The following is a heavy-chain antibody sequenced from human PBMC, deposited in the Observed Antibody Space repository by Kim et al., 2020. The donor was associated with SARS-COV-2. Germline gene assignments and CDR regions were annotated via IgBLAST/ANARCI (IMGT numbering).Heavy chain of an antibody. CDR1: GFRFSDYY. V-gene: IGHV3-11*01. CDR3: VREPGI. CDR2: INGDGSSM. D-gene: IGHD6-13*01. Sequence: GGSLRLSCEASGFRFSDYYMSWIRQAPGKGLEWVAYINGDGSSMKCADSVNGRFSISRDNANKSLSLQMNSLTPEDTAVYYCVREPGIWGQGTLVTVSS. J-gene: IGHJ4*02.